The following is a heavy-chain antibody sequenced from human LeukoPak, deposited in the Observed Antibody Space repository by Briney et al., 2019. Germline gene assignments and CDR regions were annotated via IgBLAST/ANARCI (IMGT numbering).Heavy chain of an antibody. CDR1: GYTFTSYG. Sequence: ASVKVSCKASGYTFTSYGISWVRQAPGQGLEWMGWISAYNGNTNYAQKLQGRVTMTTDTSTSTAYMELRSLRSDDTAVYYCARVIDCYDSSGYYLGDYWGQGTLVTVSS. CDR3: ARVIDCYDSSGYYLGDY. CDR2: ISAYNGNT. V-gene: IGHV1-18*01. D-gene: IGHD3-22*01. J-gene: IGHJ4*02.